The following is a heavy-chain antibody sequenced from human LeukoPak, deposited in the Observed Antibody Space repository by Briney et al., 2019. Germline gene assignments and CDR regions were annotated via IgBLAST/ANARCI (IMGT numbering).Heavy chain of an antibody. D-gene: IGHD5-18*01. CDR1: GFSFTNAW. CDR3: ARGGYSYGKGETNEYFQH. J-gene: IGHJ1*01. V-gene: IGHV3-15*01. CDR2: IKSKNNVGTTGTT. Sequence: GGSLRLSCAASGFSFTNAWMSWVRQAPGKGLEWIGRIKSKNNVGTTGTTGYAAPVKGRFTISRDDSKTTLYLQMNSLKTEDTAVYYCARGGYSYGKGETNEYFQHWGQGTLVTVSS.